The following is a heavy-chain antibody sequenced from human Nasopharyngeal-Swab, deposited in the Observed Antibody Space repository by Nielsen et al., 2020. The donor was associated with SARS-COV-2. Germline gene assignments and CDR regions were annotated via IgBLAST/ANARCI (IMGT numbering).Heavy chain of an antibody. V-gene: IGHV4-61*02. D-gene: IGHD2-15*01. Sequence: LRLSCAVSGASVSSGNSYWTWIRQPAAKGLEWIGRVFPSGITNYNPSLKSRVTISLDTSKNQFSLKLSSVTAADTAVYYCARDSGGNSFDNWGQGTLVTVSS. CDR3: ARDSGGNSFDN. J-gene: IGHJ4*02. CDR1: GASVSSGNSY. CDR2: VFPSGIT.